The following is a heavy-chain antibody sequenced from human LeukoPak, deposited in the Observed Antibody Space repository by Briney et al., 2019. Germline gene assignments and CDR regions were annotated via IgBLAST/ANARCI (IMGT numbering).Heavy chain of an antibody. CDR1: GGSFGDFA. Sequence: GASVKVSCKASGGSFGDFAIIWVRQAPGHGLEWMGRSVPMSDTKDYAQKFQVRVTFTTDESTTTAHMELSNLSPEDTAVYYCAATSIIFNWFDPWGQGTLVTVSS. CDR2: SVPMSDTK. J-gene: IGHJ5*02. CDR3: AATSIIFNWFDP. D-gene: IGHD1-14*01. V-gene: IGHV1-69*05.